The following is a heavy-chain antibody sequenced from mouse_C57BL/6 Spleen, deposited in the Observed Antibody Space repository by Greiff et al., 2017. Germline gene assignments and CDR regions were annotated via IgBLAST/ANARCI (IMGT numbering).Heavy chain of an antibody. Sequence: EVQGVESGGGLVQPKGSLKLSCAASGFTFNTYAMHWVRQAPGKGLEWVARIRSKSSNYATYYADSVKDRFIISRDDSQSMLYLQMNNLKTEDTAMYYCVRDGGQLRLLYAMDYWGQGTSVTVSS. CDR3: VRDGGQLRLLYAMDY. CDR1: GFTFNTYA. V-gene: IGHV10-3*01. CDR2: IRSKSSNYAT. D-gene: IGHD3-2*02. J-gene: IGHJ4*01.